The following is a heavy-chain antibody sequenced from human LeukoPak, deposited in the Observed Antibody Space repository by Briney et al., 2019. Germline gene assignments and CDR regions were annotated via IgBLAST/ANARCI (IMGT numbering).Heavy chain of an antibody. J-gene: IGHJ3*02. CDR2: ISSSSSTI. V-gene: IGHV3-48*04. CDR1: GFTFSSYS. CDR3: ARDTHYYYDSSGYYRDAFDI. D-gene: IGHD3-22*01. Sequence: GRSLRLSCAASGFTFSSYSMNWVRQAPGKGLEWVSYISSSSSTIYYADSVKGRFTISRDNAKNSLYLQMNSLRAEDSAVYYCARDTHYYYDSSGYYRDAFDIWGQGTMVTVSS.